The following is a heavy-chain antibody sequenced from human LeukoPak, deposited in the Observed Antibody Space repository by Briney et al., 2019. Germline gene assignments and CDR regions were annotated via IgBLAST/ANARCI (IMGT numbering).Heavy chain of an antibody. V-gene: IGHV3-64D*06. CDR3: GRDVDFYASGSYLGYFDY. CDR1: GFAFTGHA. D-gene: IGHD3-10*01. J-gene: IGHJ4*02. CDR2: IGGDGFSA. Sequence: GGSLGLSCSASGFAFTGHAMHWVRQAPGKGLEYVAGIGGDGFSAFYADSMSDRVTISRDNSKSTVHLQMTSLRGDVSAVYYCGRDVDFYASGSYLGYFDYWGQGTLVSVSS.